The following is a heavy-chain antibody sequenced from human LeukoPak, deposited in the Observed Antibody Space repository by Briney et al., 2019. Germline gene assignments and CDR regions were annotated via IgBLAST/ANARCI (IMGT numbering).Heavy chain of an antibody. V-gene: IGHV1-69*05. Sequence: SVKVSCKASGGTFSSYAISWVRQAPGQGVEWMGGIIPIFGTAKYAQRFQGRVTITTEESTSTAYMELSSLRSEDTAVYYCARALVHYDSSGYDWFDHWGQGTLVTVSS. CDR2: IIPIFGTA. CDR1: GGTFSSYA. D-gene: IGHD3-22*01. J-gene: IGHJ5*02. CDR3: ARALVHYDSSGYDWFDH.